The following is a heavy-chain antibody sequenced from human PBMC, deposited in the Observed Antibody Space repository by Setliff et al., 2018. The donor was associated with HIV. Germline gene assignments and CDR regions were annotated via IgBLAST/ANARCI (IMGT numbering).Heavy chain of an antibody. D-gene: IGHD6-6*01. CDR3: ARDRGSSYYYYYYMDV. CDR2: IYYSGST. V-gene: IGHV4-59*11. Sequence: SETLSLTCTVSGGSISSHYWSWIRQPPGKGLEWIGYIYYSGSTNHNPSLKSRVTISVDTSKNQFSLKLSSVTAADTAVYYCARDRGSSYYYYYYMDVWGKGTTVTVSS. J-gene: IGHJ6*03. CDR1: GGSISSHY.